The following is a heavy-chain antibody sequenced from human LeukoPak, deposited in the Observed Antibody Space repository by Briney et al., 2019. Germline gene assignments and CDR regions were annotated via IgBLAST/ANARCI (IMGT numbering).Heavy chain of an antibody. J-gene: IGHJ4*02. V-gene: IGHV3-9*01. D-gene: IGHD6-19*01. CDR3: AKDILAVAGTIVH. CDR1: GFTFDDYA. CDR2: ISWNSGSI. Sequence: GRSLRLSCAASGFTFDDYAMHWVRQAPGKGLEWVSGISWNSGSIGYADSVKGRFTISRDNAKNSLYLQMNSLRAEDTALYYCAKDILAVAGTIVHWGQGTLVTVSS.